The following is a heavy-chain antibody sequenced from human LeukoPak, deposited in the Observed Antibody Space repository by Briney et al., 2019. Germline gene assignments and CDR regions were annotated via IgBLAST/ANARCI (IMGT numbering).Heavy chain of an antibody. Sequence: AGGSLRLSCAASGFTFSSYRMSWVRQAPGKGLEWVANIKQDGSEKYYVDSVKGRFTISRDNAKNSLYLQMNSLRAEDTAVYYCARLYGDYYFDYWGQGTLVTVSS. CDR2: IKQDGSEK. J-gene: IGHJ4*02. CDR1: GFTFSSYR. CDR3: ARLYGDYYFDY. D-gene: IGHD4-17*01. V-gene: IGHV3-7*01.